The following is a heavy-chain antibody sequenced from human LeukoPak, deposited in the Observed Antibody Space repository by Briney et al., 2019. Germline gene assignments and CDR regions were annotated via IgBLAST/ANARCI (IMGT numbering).Heavy chain of an antibody. CDR1: GFTLSSYW. J-gene: IGHJ3*02. V-gene: IGHV3-21*01. CDR3: ARDSYLWFGDGNAFDI. CDR2: ISSSSSYI. Sequence: GGSLRLSCAASGFTLSSYWMNWVRQAPGKGLEWVSSISSSSSYIYYADSVKGRFTISRDNAKNSLYLQMDSLRAEDTAVYYCARDSYLWFGDGNAFDIWGQGTMVTVSS. D-gene: IGHD3-10*01.